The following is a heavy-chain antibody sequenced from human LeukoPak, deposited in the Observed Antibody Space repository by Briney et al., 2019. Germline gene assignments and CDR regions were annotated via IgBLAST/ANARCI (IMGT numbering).Heavy chain of an antibody. CDR2: INPNSGGT. V-gene: IGHV1-2*02. CDR1: GYTFTGYY. J-gene: IGHJ5*02. Sequence: GASVKVSCKASGYTFTGYYMHWVRQASGQGLEWMGWINPNSGGTNYAQKFQGRVTMTRDTSISTAYMELSRLRSDDTAVYYCARDADYYDSSGNPNWFDPWGQGTLVTVSS. D-gene: IGHD3-22*01. CDR3: ARDADYYDSSGNPNWFDP.